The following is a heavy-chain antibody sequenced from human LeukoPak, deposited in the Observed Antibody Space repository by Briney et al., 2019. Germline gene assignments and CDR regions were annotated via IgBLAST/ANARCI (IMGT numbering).Heavy chain of an antibody. D-gene: IGHD2-15*01. J-gene: IGHJ5*02. CDR2: IIPLFGTA. Sequence: ASVKVSCKASGYTFTGYYMHWVRQAPEQGLEWMGGIIPLFGTANYAQKFQGRVTITADESTNTVYMELSSLRSEDTAVYYCAKDKPHVNYYASGGSWGWFDPWGQGTLVTVSS. CDR1: GYTFTGYY. CDR3: AKDKPHVNYYASGGSWGWFDP. V-gene: IGHV1-69*13.